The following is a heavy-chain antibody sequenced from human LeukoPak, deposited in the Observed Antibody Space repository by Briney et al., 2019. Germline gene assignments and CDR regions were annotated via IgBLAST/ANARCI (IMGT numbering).Heavy chain of an antibody. J-gene: IGHJ2*01. Sequence: GGSLRLSCAASGFTVSSNYMSWVRQAPGKGLEWVSVIYSGGSTYYADSVKGRFTISRDNSKNTLYLQMNSLRAEDTAVYYCARTTGRWLVLRWYFDLWGRGTLVTVSS. CDR3: ARTTGRWLVLRWYFDL. CDR1: GFTVSSNY. V-gene: IGHV3-66*01. CDR2: IYSGGST. D-gene: IGHD6-19*01.